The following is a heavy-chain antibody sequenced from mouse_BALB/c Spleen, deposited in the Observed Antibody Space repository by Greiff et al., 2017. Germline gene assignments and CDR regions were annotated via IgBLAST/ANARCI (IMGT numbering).Heavy chain of an antibody. D-gene: IGHD2-14*01. V-gene: IGHV5-6*01. CDR3: ARNYRYDEVVYAMDY. Sequence: EVMLVESGGDLVKPGGSLKLSCAASGFTFSSYGMSWVRQTPDKRLEWVATISSGGSYTYYPDSVKGRFTISRDNAKNTLYLQMSSLKSEDTAMYYCARNYRYDEVVYAMDYWGQGTSVTVSS. J-gene: IGHJ4*01. CDR2: ISSGGSYT. CDR1: GFTFSSYG.